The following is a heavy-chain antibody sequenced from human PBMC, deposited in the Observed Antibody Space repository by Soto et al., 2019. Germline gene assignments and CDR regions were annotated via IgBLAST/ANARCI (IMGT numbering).Heavy chain of an antibody. Sequence: QVRLVQSEAEVKKAGSSVKVSCKASGGTFISDAVTWVRQAPGQGLEWMGGVIPTFPKANYAQKFQGRATITADKSTSTVYMELHSLKSEDTALYYCARCHSDSSGPGYLDSWGQGTLVTVTS. V-gene: IGHV1-69*06. CDR3: ARCHSDSSGPGYLDS. CDR2: VIPTFPKA. J-gene: IGHJ4*02. D-gene: IGHD3-22*01. CDR1: GGTFISDA.